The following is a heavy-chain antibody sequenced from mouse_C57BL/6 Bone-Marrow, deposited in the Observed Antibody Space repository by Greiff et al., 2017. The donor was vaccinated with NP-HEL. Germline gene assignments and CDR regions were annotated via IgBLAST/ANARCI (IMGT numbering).Heavy chain of an antibody. CDR1: GYTFTDYY. CDR2: INPYNGGT. D-gene: IGHD1-1*01. CDR3: ASCTYYGSSYAMDY. V-gene: IGHV1-19*01. J-gene: IGHJ4*01. Sequence: EVQLQQSGPVLVKPGASVKMSCKASGYTFTDYYMNWVQQSHGKSLEWIGVINPYNGGTSYNQKFKGKATLTVDKSSSTAYMELNSLTSEDSAVYYCASCTYYGSSYAMDYWGQGTSVTVSS.